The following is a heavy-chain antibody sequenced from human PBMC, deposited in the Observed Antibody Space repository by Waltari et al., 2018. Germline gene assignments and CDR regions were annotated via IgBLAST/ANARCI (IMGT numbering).Heavy chain of an antibody. Sequence: QVQLQESGPGLVKPSETLSLTCTVSGGSISSYYWSWIRQPPGKGLEWIGYIYYSGSTNYNPSLKSRVTISVDTSKNQFSLKLSSVTAADTAVYYCARDRSGGGVDYWGQGTLVTVSS. CDR3: ARDRSGGGVDY. D-gene: IGHD6-19*01. V-gene: IGHV4-59*01. J-gene: IGHJ4*02. CDR1: GGSISSYY. CDR2: IYYSGST.